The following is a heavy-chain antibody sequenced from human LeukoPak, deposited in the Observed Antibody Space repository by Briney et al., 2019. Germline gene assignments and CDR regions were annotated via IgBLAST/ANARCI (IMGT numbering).Heavy chain of an antibody. CDR1: GFTFSSYG. D-gene: IGHD3-3*01. Sequence: GSLRLSCAASGFTFSSYGMHWVRQAPGKGLEWVAFIRYDGSNKYYADSVKGRFTISRDNSKNTLYLQMNSLRAEDTAVYYCAKVMRGFWSGYDYFDYWGQGTLVTVSS. CDR2: IRYDGSNK. J-gene: IGHJ4*02. CDR3: AKVMRGFWSGYDYFDY. V-gene: IGHV3-30*02.